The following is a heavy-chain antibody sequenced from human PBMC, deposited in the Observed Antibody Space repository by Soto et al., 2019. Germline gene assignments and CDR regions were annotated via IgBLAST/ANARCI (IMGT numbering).Heavy chain of an antibody. Sequence: EVQLVESGGGLVKPGGSLRLSCAASGFTFSNAWMSWVRQAPGKGLEWVGRIKSKTDGGTTDYAAPVKGRFTISRDDSKNTLYLQMNSLKTEDTAVYYCTTEEVGSGGWFHPWGQGTLVTVSS. CDR3: TTEEVGSGGWFHP. J-gene: IGHJ5*02. CDR2: IKSKTDGGTT. D-gene: IGHD6-25*01. V-gene: IGHV3-15*01. CDR1: GFTFSNAW.